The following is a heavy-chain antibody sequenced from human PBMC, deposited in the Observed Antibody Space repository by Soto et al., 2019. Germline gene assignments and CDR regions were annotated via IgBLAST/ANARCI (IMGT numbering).Heavy chain of an antibody. CDR3: ARWGPYGSGSYRWLDP. D-gene: IGHD3-10*01. Sequence: QLQLQESGSGLVKPSQTLSLTCAVSGGSISSGGYSWSWIRQPPGKGLEWIGYIYHSGSTYYNPSLKSRVTISVDRSKNQFSLKLSSVTAADTAVYYCARWGPYGSGSYRWLDPWGQGTLVTVSS. CDR1: GGSISSGGYS. J-gene: IGHJ5*02. CDR2: IYHSGST. V-gene: IGHV4-30-2*01.